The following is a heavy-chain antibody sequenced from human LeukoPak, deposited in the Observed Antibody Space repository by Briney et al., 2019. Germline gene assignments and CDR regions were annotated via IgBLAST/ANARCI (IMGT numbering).Heavy chain of an antibody. V-gene: IGHV1-69*05. CDR2: IIPIFGTA. J-gene: IGHJ3*02. CDR3: ARDRYSGGRGGAFDI. D-gene: IGHD1-26*01. Sequence: GASVKVSCKASGGTFSSYAISWVRQAPGQGLEWMGGIIPIFGTANYAQKFQGRVTITTDESTSTAYMELSSLRSEDTAVYYCARDRYSGGRGGAFDIWGQGTMVTVSS. CDR1: GGTFSSYA.